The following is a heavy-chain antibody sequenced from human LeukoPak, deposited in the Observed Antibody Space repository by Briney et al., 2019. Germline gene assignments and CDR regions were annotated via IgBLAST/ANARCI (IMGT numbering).Heavy chain of an antibody. CDR3: ARVPLLRYFDWLFQGYYYYGMDV. D-gene: IGHD3-9*01. J-gene: IGHJ6*02. CDR1: GGSFSGYY. V-gene: IGHV4-34*01. CDR2: INHSGTT. Sequence: SETLSLTCAVYGGSFSGYYWSWIRQPPGKGLEWIGEINHSGTTNYNPSLKSRVTISVDTSKNQLSLKLSSVTAADTAVYYCARVPLLRYFDWLFQGYYYYGMDVWGQGTTVTVSS.